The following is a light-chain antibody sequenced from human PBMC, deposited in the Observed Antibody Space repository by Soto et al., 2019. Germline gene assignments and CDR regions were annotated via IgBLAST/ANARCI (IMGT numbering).Light chain of an antibody. CDR3: QQYNNWPRT. J-gene: IGKJ1*01. CDR2: GAS. CDR1: QSVSSD. V-gene: IGKV3-15*01. Sequence: DIVMTQSPSTLSVSPGERVTLSCRASQSVSSDLVWYQQKPGQAPKLLIYGASTRATGIPARFSGSGSGTEFTLTISSLQSEDFAVYYCQQYNNWPRTFGQGTKVEIK.